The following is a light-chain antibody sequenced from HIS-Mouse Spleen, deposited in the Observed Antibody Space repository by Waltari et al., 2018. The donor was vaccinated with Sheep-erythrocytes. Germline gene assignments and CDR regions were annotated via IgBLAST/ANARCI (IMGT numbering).Light chain of an antibody. CDR1: SSDVGSYNL. V-gene: IGLV2-23*01. CDR2: EGS. CDR3: CSYAGSSTPWV. Sequence: QSALTQPASVSGSPGQSITISCTGTSSDVGSYNLVSWYQQHPGKAPKLMIYEGSKRPSGVSMRFSGSTSGNTASLTISGLQAEDEADYYCCSYAGSSTPWVFGGGTKLTVL. J-gene: IGLJ3*02.